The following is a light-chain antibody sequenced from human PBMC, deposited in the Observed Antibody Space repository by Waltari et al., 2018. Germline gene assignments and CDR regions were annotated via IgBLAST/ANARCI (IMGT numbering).Light chain of an antibody. V-gene: IGKV3-11*01. CDR3: QQRRNWPLT. J-gene: IGKJ4*01. Sequence: DIVLTQSPAILSLSPGERAFLSCRASQSVTNYLAWYQQKPGQAPRLLIYDTSNRATVIPARFSGSGFGTDFTLTISSLEPEDFAVYYCQQRRNWPLTFGGGTKVEIK. CDR1: QSVTNY. CDR2: DTS.